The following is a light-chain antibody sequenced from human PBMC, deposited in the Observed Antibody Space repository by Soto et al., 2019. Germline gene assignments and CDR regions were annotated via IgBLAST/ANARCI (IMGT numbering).Light chain of an antibody. V-gene: IGKV1-39*01. J-gene: IGKJ4*01. CDR2: AAS. CDR3: QQSYSTPLT. CDR1: QSISSY. Sequence: DIQMTQSPSSLSASLGDRVSIXXRASQSISSYLNWYQQKPGKAPKLXIYAASSLQSGVPSRFSGSGSGTDFTLTISSLQPEDFATYYCQQSYSTPLTFGGGTKVDIK.